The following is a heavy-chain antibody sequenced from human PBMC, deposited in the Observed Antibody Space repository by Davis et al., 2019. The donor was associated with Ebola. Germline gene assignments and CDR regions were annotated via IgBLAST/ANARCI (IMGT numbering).Heavy chain of an antibody. V-gene: IGHV1-3*01. J-gene: IGHJ6*02. Sequence: AASVKVSCNASGYTFTSYAMHLVRQAPGQRLEWMGWINPGHGNTKYSQKFQGRVNITRDTSANTAYMELSSLRSEDTAVYYWARATDCSSTSCFYYYYYGMDVWGQGTTVTVSS. CDR1: GYTFTSYA. CDR2: INPGHGNT. CDR3: ARATDCSSTSCFYYYYYGMDV. D-gene: IGHD2-2*01.